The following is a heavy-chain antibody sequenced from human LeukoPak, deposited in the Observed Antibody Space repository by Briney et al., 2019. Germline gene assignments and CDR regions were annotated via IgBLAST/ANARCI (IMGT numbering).Heavy chain of an antibody. V-gene: IGHV3-30*04. J-gene: IGHJ4*02. CDR2: ISYDGSNK. CDR3: ARILSCTNGVCSKQYISYFDY. CDR1: GITFSSYA. Sequence: GGSLRLSCAASGITFSSYAMHWVRQAPGKGLEWVAVISYDGSNKYYADSVKGRFTISRDNSKNTLYLQMNSLRAEDTAVYYCARILSCTNGVCSKQYISYFDYWGQGTLVTVSS. D-gene: IGHD2-8*01.